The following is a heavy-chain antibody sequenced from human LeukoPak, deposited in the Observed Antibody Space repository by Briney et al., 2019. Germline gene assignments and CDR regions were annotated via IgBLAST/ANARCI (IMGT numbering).Heavy chain of an antibody. J-gene: IGHJ4*02. CDR3: ARGYGYVDY. CDR2: IGGSGTNT. V-gene: IGHV3-23*01. CDR1: GFTFSNYA. Sequence: GGSLRLSCAASGFTFSNYAMSWVRQAPGKGLEWVSAIGGSGTNTYYADSVKGRFTISRDNAKNSLYLQMNSLRAEDTAVYYCARGYGYVDYWGQGTLVTVSS. D-gene: IGHD5-24*01.